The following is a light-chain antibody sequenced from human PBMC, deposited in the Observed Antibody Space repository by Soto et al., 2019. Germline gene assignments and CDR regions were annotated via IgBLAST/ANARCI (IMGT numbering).Light chain of an antibody. Sequence: QSVLTQPRSVSGSPGQSVTISCTGTNSDVGTYNYVSWYQQHPGKAPKLLIYDVTKRPSGVPDRFSGSKSGNKASLIISGVQGAEGGEYFWCRWFYAGRPSFRVLFGGGTQLTVL. CDR2: DVT. CDR3: CRWFYAGRPSFRVL. J-gene: IGLJ2*01. V-gene: IGLV2-11*01. CDR1: NSDVGTYNY.